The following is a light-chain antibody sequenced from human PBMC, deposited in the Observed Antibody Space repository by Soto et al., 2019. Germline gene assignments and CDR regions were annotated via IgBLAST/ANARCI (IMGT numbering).Light chain of an antibody. J-gene: IGKJ2*01. CDR2: GAS. Sequence: DIQMTQSPSSLSASVGDRVTITCKASRDIDNYLNWYQKKSGKAPNLLIYGASNFETGLPLRFSGSRSWTHFTFTITSLQPEDILTYYCHHYYNRPFTFGQGTNLEIK. CDR3: HHYYNRPFT. CDR1: RDIDNY. V-gene: IGKV1-33*01.